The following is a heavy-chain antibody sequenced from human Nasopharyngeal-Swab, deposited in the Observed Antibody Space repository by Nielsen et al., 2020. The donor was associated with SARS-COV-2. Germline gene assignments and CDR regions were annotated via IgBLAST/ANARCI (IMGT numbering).Heavy chain of an antibody. CDR1: GFTFISYC. J-gene: IGHJ4*02. CDR2: INSDGSST. V-gene: IGHV3-74*01. D-gene: IGHD3-10*01. CDR3: AQIGGFDY. Sequence: GESLKISCAASGFTFISYCMHWVRHAPGKGLVWVSRINSDGSSTSYADSVKGRFTISRYNAKNTLYLQMNSLRAEDTAVYYCAQIGGFDYWGQGTLVTVSS.